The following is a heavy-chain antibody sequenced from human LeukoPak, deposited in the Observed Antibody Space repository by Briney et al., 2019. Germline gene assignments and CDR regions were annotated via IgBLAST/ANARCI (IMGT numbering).Heavy chain of an antibody. V-gene: IGHV3-15*01. Sequence: GGSLRLSCAASGFTFSNAWMSWVRQAPGKGLEWVGRIKSKTDGGTTDYAAPVKGRFTISRDDSKNTLYLQMSSLRAEGTAVYYCATSRGSWPDYFDYWGQGTLVTVSS. CDR3: ATSRGSWPDYFDY. D-gene: IGHD6-13*01. CDR2: IKSKTDGGTT. J-gene: IGHJ4*02. CDR1: GFTFSNAW.